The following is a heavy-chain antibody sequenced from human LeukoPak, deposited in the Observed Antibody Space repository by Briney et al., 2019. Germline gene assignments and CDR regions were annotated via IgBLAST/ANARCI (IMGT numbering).Heavy chain of an antibody. CDR1: GFTFSSYG. CDR2: ISYDGSNK. D-gene: IGHD5-12*01. Sequence: GGSLRLSCAASGFTFSSYGMHWVRQAPGKGLEWVAVISYDGSNKYYADSVKGRYTISRDNSKNTLYLQMNSLRAEDTAVYYCAKDLLKGWLRDSVYFDYWGQGTLVTVSS. J-gene: IGHJ4*02. V-gene: IGHV3-30*18. CDR3: AKDLLKGWLRDSVYFDY.